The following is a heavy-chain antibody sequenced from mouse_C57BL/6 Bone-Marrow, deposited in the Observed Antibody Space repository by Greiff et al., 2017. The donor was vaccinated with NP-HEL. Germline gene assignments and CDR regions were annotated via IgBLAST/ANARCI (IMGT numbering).Heavy chain of an antibody. CDR3: AREGLYGYDEDYYAMDY. J-gene: IGHJ4*01. CDR2: IDPSDSST. V-gene: IGHV1-59*01. D-gene: IGHD2-2*01. CDR1: GYTFTSYW. Sequence: VQLQQPGAELVRPGTSVKLSCKASGYTFTSYWMHWVKQRPGQGLEWIGVIDPSDSSTNYNQKFQGKATLTVDTSSSTAYMQLSSLTSEDSAVYYCAREGLYGYDEDYYAMDYWGQGTSVTVSS.